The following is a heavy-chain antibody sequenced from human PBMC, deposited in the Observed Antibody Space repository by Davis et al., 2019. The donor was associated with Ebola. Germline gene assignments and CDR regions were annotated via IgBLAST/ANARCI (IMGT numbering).Heavy chain of an antibody. J-gene: IGHJ5*02. D-gene: IGHD1-1*01. CDR3: ARQIATTTAWFDP. Sequence: PSETLSLTCAVYGGSFSGYYWSWIRQPAGKGLEWIGRIYSSGSTNYNPSLKSRVTMSVDTSKNQFSLKLSSVTAADTAVYYCARQIATTTAWFDPWGQGTLVTVSS. V-gene: IGHV4-59*10. CDR1: GGSFSGYY. CDR2: IYSSGST.